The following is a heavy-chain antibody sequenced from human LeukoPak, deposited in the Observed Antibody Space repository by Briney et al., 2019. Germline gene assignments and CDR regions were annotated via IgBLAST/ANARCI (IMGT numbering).Heavy chain of an antibody. CDR1: GFTFSSYS. Sequence: GGSLRLSCAASGFTFSSYSMNWVRQAPGKGLEWVSYISSSSSTIYYADSVKGRFTISRDNAKNSLYLQMNSLRDEDTAVYYCARDXNRXSXGYXFDPWGQGTLVTVS. J-gene: IGHJ5*02. V-gene: IGHV3-48*02. CDR2: ISSSSSTI. D-gene: IGHD5-18*01. CDR3: ARDXNRXSXGYXFDP.